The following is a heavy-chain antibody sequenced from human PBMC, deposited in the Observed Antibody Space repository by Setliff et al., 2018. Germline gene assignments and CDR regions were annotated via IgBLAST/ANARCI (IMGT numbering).Heavy chain of an antibody. Sequence: SETLSLTCSVSGGSISRSYWTWIRQAPGKGMEWIGYIYRSGTTNYNPSLKSRVTMSVDTSRNQLSLKLTAVTAADTAVYYCARARYCSGGRCYWTWLDSWAQGTLVTVSS. CDR3: ARARYCSGGRCYWTWLDS. CDR1: GGSISRSY. J-gene: IGHJ5*01. CDR2: IYRSGTT. D-gene: IGHD2-15*01. V-gene: IGHV4-4*08.